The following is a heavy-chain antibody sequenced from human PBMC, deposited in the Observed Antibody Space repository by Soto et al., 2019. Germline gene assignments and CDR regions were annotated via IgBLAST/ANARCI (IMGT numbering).Heavy chain of an antibody. J-gene: IGHJ4*02. D-gene: IGHD6-19*01. V-gene: IGHV4-34*01. Sequence: QVQLQQWGAGLLKPSETLSLTCAVYGGSFSGYYWSWIRQPPGKGLEWIGEINHSGSTNYNPSLKSRVTTSVDTSKNQFSLKLSSVTAADTAVYYCARGNSSGFDYWGQGTLVTVSS. CDR3: ARGNSSGFDY. CDR2: INHSGST. CDR1: GGSFSGYY.